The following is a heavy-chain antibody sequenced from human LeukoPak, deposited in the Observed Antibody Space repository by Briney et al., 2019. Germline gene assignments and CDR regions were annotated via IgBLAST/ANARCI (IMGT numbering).Heavy chain of an antibody. CDR2: ISSSSIYT. J-gene: IGHJ4*02. D-gene: IGHD7-27*01. CDR1: GFTLSDYY. CDR3: ARDGDGRYGEDYFDY. V-gene: IGHV3-11*06. Sequence: GGSLRLSCAASGFTLSDYYMTWIRQAPGKGLEWVSYISSSSIYTNYADSVKGRFTISRDNTKNSLYLQMNTLRAEDTAVYYCARDGDGRYGEDYFDYWGQGTLVTVSS.